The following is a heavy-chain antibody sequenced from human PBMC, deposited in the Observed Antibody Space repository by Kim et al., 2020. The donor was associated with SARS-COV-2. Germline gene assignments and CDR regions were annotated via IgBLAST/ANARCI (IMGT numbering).Heavy chain of an antibody. CDR3: ARGGVGRSGYSADFDY. Sequence: SETLSLTCTVSGGSISSGSYYWSWIRQPAGKGLEWIGRIYTSGGTNYNPSLKSRVTISVDTSKNQFSLKLSSVTAADTAVYYCARGGVGRSGYSADFDYWGQGTLVTVSS. J-gene: IGHJ4*02. V-gene: IGHV4-61*02. CDR2: IYTSGGT. D-gene: IGHD3-3*01. CDR1: GGSISSGSYY.